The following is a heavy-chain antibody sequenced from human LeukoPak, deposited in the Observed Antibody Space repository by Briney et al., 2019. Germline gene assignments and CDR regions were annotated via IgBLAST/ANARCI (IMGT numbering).Heavy chain of an antibody. V-gene: IGHV4-34*01. CDR3: ARGLEVVITYDAFDI. J-gene: IGHJ3*02. D-gene: IGHD3-22*01. Sequence: SETLSLTCAVYGGSFSGYYWSWIRQPPGKGLEWIGEINHSGSTNYNPSLKSRVTISVDTSKNQFSLKLNSVTAADTAVYYCARGLEVVITYDAFDIWGQGTMVTVSS. CDR2: INHSGST. CDR1: GGSFSGYY.